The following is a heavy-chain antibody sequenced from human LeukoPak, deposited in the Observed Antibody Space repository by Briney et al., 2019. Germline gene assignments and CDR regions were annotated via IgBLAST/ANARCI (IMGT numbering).Heavy chain of an antibody. CDR1: GFTFSSYG. Sequence: GGSLRLSCAASGFTFSSYGMHWVRQAPGKGLEWVAVIWYDGSNKYYADSVKGRFTISRDNSKNTLYLQINSLRAEDTAVYYCGKTTVGYSSGQKPAWPVDYWGQGTTVTVSS. V-gene: IGHV3-33*06. J-gene: IGHJ4*03. CDR2: IWYDGSNK. D-gene: IGHD5-18*01. CDR3: GKTTVGYSSGQKPAWPVDY.